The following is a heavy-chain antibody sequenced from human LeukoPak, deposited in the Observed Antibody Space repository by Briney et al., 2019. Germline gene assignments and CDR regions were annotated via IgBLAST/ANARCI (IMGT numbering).Heavy chain of an antibody. CDR1: GGSFSGYY. Sequence: PSETLSLTCAVYGGSFSGYYWSWIRQPPGKGLEWIGEINHSGSTNYNPSLKSRVTISVDTSKNQFSLKLSSVTAADTAVYYCARGGSNPQIVVVNDATEEFVWFDPWGQGTLVTVSS. J-gene: IGHJ5*02. CDR3: ARGGSNPQIVVVNDATEEFVWFDP. D-gene: IGHD3-22*01. CDR2: INHSGST. V-gene: IGHV4-34*01.